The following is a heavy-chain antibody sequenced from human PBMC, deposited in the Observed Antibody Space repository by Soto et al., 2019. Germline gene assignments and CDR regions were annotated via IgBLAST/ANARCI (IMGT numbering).Heavy chain of an antibody. Sequence: QVQLVQSGAEVKKPGASVKVSCKASGYTFTSHDINWMRQTTGQGLEWMGWMNPNSGHTNSAQKXQXRXXMTRDTSINTAYMELTNLRSEDTAIYYCASDMSTTWGQGTLVTVSS. CDR3: ASDMSTT. CDR1: GYTFTSHD. CDR2: MNPNSGHT. V-gene: IGHV1-8*01. D-gene: IGHD2-2*01. J-gene: IGHJ5*02.